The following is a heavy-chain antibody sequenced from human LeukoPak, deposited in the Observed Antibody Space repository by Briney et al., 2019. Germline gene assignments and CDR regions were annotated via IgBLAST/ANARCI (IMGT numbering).Heavy chain of an antibody. J-gene: IGHJ4*02. CDR3: ARDSSIVLMVYARGYFDY. CDR2: ISGSGGST. CDR1: GFTFSSYA. D-gene: IGHD2-8*01. Sequence: GGSLRLSCAASGFTFSSYAMSWVRQAPGKGLEWVSAISGSGGSTYYADSVKGRFTISRDNSKNTLYLQMNSLRAEDTAVYYCARDSSIVLMVYARGYFDYWGQGTLVTVSS. V-gene: IGHV3-23*01.